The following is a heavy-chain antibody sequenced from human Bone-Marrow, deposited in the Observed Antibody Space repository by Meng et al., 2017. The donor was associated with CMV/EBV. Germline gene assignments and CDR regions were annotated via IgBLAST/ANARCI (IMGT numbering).Heavy chain of an antibody. V-gene: IGHV4-34*01. Sequence: SETLSLTCAVYGGSFSGYYWSWIRQPPGKGLEWIGEINHSGSTTYNPSLTSRVTISVDTSKNQFPLKLSSVTAADTAVYYCAREGDEEYGDYRFPTNWGRGTLVTAPQ. CDR2: INHSGST. J-gene: IGHJ4*02. CDR3: AREGDEEYGDYRFPTN. D-gene: IGHD4-17*01. CDR1: GGSFSGYY.